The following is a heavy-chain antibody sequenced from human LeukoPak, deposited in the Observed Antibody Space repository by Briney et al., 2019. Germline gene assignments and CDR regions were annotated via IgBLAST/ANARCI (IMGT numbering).Heavy chain of an antibody. D-gene: IGHD7-27*01. J-gene: IGHJ4*02. V-gene: IGHV4-61*02. CDR1: GGSISSGSYY. CDR3: ARDGAHWGSPFDY. CDR2: IYTSGST. Sequence: SETLSLTCTVSGGSISSGSYYWSWIRQPAGKGLEWIGRIYTSGSTSYNPSLKSRVTISVDTSKNQFSPKLSSVTAADTAVYYCARDGAHWGSPFDYWGQGTLVTVSS.